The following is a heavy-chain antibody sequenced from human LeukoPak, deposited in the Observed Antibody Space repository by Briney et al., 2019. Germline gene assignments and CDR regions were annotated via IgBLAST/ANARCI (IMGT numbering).Heavy chain of an antibody. J-gene: IGHJ4*02. CDR3: AGDTPPGGDYYFDY. CDR1: GFSFSTYG. CDR2: IWNAGTNT. Sequence: GGSLRLSCAASGFSFSTYGMHWVRQAPGKGLEWVALIWNAGTNTYYADSVKGRFTIARDNSKNTPHLQMNSLRAEDTAIYYCAGDTPPGGDYYFDYWGQGTLVIVSS. D-gene: IGHD3-16*01. V-gene: IGHV3-33*01.